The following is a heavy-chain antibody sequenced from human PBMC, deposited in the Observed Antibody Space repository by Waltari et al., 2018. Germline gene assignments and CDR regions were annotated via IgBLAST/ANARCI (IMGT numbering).Heavy chain of an antibody. V-gene: IGHV3-9*01. CDR3: AKDSLYGDYGMDV. D-gene: IGHD4-17*01. CDR2: ISWNSGSI. CDR1: GFTFDDYA. J-gene: IGHJ6*02. Sequence: EVQLVESGGGLVQPGRSLRLSCAASGFTFDDYAMHWVRQAPGKGLEWVSGISWNSGSIGYVDSVKGRFTISRDNAKNSLYLQMNSLRAEDTALYYCAKDSLYGDYGMDVWGQGTTVTVSS.